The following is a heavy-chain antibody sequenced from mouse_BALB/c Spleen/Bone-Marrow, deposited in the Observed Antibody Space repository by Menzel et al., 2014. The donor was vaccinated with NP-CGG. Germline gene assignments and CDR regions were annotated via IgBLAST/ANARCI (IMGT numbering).Heavy chain of an antibody. D-gene: IGHD1-1*01. CDR1: GFSLNSYG. CDR3: VREGSFSNYAMDY. CDR2: IWSGGST. V-gene: IGHV2-2*02. J-gene: IGHJ4*01. Sequence: VKLVESGPGLVQPSQSLSITCTVSGFSLNSYGVHWVRQSPVKGLEWLGVIWSGGSTDYNAAFISRLSISKDNSKSXVFFKINSLQPNDTAIYYCVREGSFSNYAMDYWGQGTSVTVSS.